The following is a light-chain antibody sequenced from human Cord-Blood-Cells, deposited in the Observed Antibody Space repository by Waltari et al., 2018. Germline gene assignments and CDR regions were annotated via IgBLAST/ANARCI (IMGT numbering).Light chain of an antibody. CDR1: SSNIGSNT. CDR2: SNN. Sequence: QSVLTQPPSASGTPGKRVTISCSGSSSNIGSNTVNWYQQLPGTAPKLLIYSNNQRPSGVPDRFSGSKSGTSASLAISVLQSEDEADYYCAAWDDSLNGPVFGGGTKLTVL. V-gene: IGLV1-44*01. CDR3: AAWDDSLNGPV. J-gene: IGLJ2*01.